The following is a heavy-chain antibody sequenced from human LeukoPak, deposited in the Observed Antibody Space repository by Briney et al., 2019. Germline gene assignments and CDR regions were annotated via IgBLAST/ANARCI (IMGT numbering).Heavy chain of an antibody. CDR1: GGAITSGKYY. CDR3: ARRESGTMMEL. CDR2: IYYSGNA. D-gene: IGHD3-10*01. V-gene: IGHV4-39*01. J-gene: IGHJ6*04. Sequence: PETLSLTCTVSGGAITSGKYYWVWIRQPPGKGLEWIGTIYYSGNAYYNPSLKSRVTISVDPSNNQFSLRLNYVTAADTAVYYCARRESGTMMELWGKGTTVTISS.